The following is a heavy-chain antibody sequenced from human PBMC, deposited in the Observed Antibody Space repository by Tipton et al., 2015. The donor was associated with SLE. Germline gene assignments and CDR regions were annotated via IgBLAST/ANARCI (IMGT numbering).Heavy chain of an antibody. CDR2: IYYSGST. CDR1: GGSISSYY. Sequence: TLSLTCTVSGGSISSYYYSWIRQPPGKGLEWIGYIYYSGSTNYNPSLKSRVTISVDTSKNQFSLKLSSVTAADTAVYYCARQMGPGYFDYWGQGTLVTVSS. D-gene: IGHD5-24*01. J-gene: IGHJ4*02. V-gene: IGHV4-59*01. CDR3: ARQMGPGYFDY.